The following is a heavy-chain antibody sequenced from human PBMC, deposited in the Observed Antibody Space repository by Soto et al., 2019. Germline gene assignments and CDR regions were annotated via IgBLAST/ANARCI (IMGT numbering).Heavy chain of an antibody. V-gene: IGHV4-4*07. J-gene: IGHJ6*02. CDR3: ARMYNSGYYRPEGDYYFDGLDV. Sequence: QVQLQESGPGLVKPSETLSVTCSVSGASIRDYYWSWIRQPAGKGLEWMGRMYTSGNTKYNPSLKRRLTMSTDTSVNQGSLTLRSVTAADTAIYFCARMYNSGYYRPEGDYYFDGLDVWGQGTTVTVSS. D-gene: IGHD6-19*01. CDR2: MYTSGNT. CDR1: GASIRDYY.